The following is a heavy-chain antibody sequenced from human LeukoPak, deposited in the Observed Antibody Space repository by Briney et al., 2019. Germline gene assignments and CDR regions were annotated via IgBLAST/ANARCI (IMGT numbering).Heavy chain of an antibody. CDR3: EKDRDWYYFDY. V-gene: IGHV3-30*18. J-gene: IGHJ4*02. Sequence: GGSLRLSCAASGFTFSSYEMNWVRQAPGKGLEWVAVISYDGSNKYYADSVNGRFTISRDNSKNTLYLQMNSLRAEDTAVYYCEKDRDWYYFDYWGQGTLVTVSS. D-gene: IGHD5-24*01. CDR1: GFTFSSYE. CDR2: ISYDGSNK.